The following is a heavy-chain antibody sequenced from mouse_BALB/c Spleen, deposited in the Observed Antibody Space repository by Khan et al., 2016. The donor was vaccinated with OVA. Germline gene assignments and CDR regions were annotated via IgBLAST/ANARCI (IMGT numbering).Heavy chain of an antibody. CDR3: ARSAYGNVTY. D-gene: IGHD2-1*01. J-gene: IGHJ3*01. CDR1: GFTFSSYA. Sequence: EVQRVESGGGLVKPGGSLKLSCAASGFTFSSYAMSWVRQTPEKRLEWVATISSDGYYTYYPDNVTGRFTISRDNAKNTLYLQMSSLRSEDTAMYYCARSAYGNVTYWGQGTLVTVSA. V-gene: IGHV5-9-3*01. CDR2: ISSDGYYT.